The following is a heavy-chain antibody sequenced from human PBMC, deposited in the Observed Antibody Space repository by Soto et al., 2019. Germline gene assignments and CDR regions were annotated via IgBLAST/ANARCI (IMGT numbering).Heavy chain of an antibody. V-gene: IGHV3-30-3*01. J-gene: IGHJ3*02. D-gene: IGHD3-22*01. CDR3: ARDRRLTDYYDSSGSESFDI. CDR1: GFTFSSYA. Sequence: GGSLRLSCAASGFTFSSYAMHWVRQAPGKGLEWVAVISYDGSNKYYADSVKGRFTISRDNSKNTLYLQMNSLRAEDTAVYYCARDRRLTDYYDSSGSESFDIWGQGTMVTVSS. CDR2: ISYDGSNK.